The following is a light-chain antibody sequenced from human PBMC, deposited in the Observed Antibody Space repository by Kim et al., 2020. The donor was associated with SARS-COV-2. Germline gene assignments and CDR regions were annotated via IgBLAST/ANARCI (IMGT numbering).Light chain of an antibody. J-gene: IGKJ2*01. CDR3: QQYGSSPYT. Sequence: FAPGDRPPPSCRASKSSLSHLSAWYQGKPGQAPRLLIFGASSRATGIPDRFSGSGSGTDFPLTISRLEPEDFAVYYCQQYGSSPYTFGQGTKLEI. CDR1: KSSLSHL. CDR2: GAS. V-gene: IGKV3-20*01.